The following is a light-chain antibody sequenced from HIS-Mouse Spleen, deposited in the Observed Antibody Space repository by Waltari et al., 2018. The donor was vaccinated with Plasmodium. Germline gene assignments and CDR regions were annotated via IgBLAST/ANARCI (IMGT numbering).Light chain of an antibody. CDR2: DVS. CDR3: CSYAGSYTLV. Sequence: QSALTQPRSVSGSPGQSVTISCTGTSSDVGGYNSVSWYHQHPGKAPKLMIYDVSKRPSGVPDRCSGSKSGNTASLTISGLQAEDEADYYCCSYAGSYTLVFGGGTKLTVL. CDR1: SSDVGGYNS. V-gene: IGLV2-11*01. J-gene: IGLJ3*02.